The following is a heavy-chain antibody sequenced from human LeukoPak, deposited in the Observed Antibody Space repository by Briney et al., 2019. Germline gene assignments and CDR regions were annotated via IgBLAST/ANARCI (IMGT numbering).Heavy chain of an antibody. V-gene: IGHV3-23*01. CDR2: FTGSGGST. CDR1: GFTFSSYG. D-gene: IGHD3-22*01. J-gene: IGHJ4*02. CDR3: ARDLDSSGYYEVDY. Sequence: GGSLRLSCAASGFTFSSYGMSWVRQAPGEGLEWVSAFTGSGGSTNYADSVKGRFTVSRDNSKNSLYLQMNSLRAEDTAVYYCARDLDSSGYYEVDYWGQGTLVTVSS.